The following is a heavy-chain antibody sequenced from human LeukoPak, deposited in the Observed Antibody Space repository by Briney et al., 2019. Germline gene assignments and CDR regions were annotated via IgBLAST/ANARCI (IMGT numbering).Heavy chain of an antibody. CDR3: AKFTVDTLFKSFDY. CDR2: ISGSGGGT. V-gene: IGHV3-23*01. CDR1: GFTFSSYA. D-gene: IGHD5-18*01. J-gene: IGHJ4*02. Sequence: PGGSLRLSCAASGFTFSSYAMSWVRQAPGKGLEWVSSISGSGGGTYYADSVKGRFTISRDSSKNTLHLQMNSLRAEDTAVYYCAKFTVDTLFKSFDYWGQGTLVTVSS.